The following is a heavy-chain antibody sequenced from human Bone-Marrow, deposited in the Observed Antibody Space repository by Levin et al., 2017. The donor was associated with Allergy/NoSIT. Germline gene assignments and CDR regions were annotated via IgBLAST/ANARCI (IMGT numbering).Heavy chain of an antibody. CDR3: AKSLSQVVPAATTGWFDP. CDR2: ISGSGGST. CDR1: GFTFSSYA. Sequence: PGGSLRLSCAASGFTFSSYAMSWVRQAPGKGLEWVSAISGSGGSTYYADSVKGRFTISRDNSKNTLYLQMNSLRAEDTAVYYCAKSLSQVVPAATTGWFDPWGQGTLVTVSS. V-gene: IGHV3-23*01. D-gene: IGHD2-2*01. J-gene: IGHJ5*02.